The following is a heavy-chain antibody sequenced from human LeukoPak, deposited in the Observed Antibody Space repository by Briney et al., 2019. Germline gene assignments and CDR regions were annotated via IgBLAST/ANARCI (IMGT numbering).Heavy chain of an antibody. CDR1: GLSFRNAW. Sequence: GGSLRLSCAASGLSFRNAWMNWVRQAPGKGLEWVGRIKSKTDGGTTDYAALVKGRFTISRDDSKNTQYLQMNSLNTEDTAIYYCTTYRLDDAFDMWGQGTMVTVSS. CDR2: IKSKTDGGTT. CDR3: TTYRLDDAFDM. J-gene: IGHJ3*02. V-gene: IGHV3-15*01.